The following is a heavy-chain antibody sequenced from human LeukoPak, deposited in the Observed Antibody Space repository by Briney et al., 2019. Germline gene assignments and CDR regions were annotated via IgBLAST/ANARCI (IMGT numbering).Heavy chain of an antibody. Sequence: GGSLRLSCAASGFTFSSYSMNWVRQAPGKGLEWVSSISSSSDIYYADSVKGRFTISTDKAKNSLYLQMNSLRAEDTAVYYCARDPDYYDSSVHFDYWGQGTLVTVSS. J-gene: IGHJ4*02. CDR1: GFTFSSYS. CDR2: ISSSSDI. D-gene: IGHD3-22*01. CDR3: ARDPDYYDSSVHFDY. V-gene: IGHV3-21*01.